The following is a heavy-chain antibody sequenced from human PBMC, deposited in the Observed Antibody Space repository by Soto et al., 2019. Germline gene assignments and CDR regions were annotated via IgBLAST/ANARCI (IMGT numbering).Heavy chain of an antibody. J-gene: IGHJ3*02. D-gene: IGHD3-22*01. CDR1: GFTFGSYA. Sequence: EVQLLESGGGFVQPGGSLRLSCAASGFTFGSYAMTWVRQAPGKGLEWVSSISGGGAGTYYADSVKGRFTISSDNSKNTLYLQLTSLRAEDTAIYYCAKVNTMMVGSGNAFDMWGQGTMVTVSS. V-gene: IGHV3-23*01. CDR3: AKVNTMMVGSGNAFDM. CDR2: ISGGGAGT.